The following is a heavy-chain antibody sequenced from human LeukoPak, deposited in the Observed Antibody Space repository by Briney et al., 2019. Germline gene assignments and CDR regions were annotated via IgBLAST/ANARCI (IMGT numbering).Heavy chain of an antibody. V-gene: IGHV4-39*07. J-gene: IGHJ5*02. Sequence: SETLSLTCTVSGGSISSSSYYWGWIRQPPGKGLEWIGSIYYSGSTYYNPSLKSRVTISVDTSKNQFSLKLSSVTAADTAVYYCARDTPNDDILTGYAPDWFDPWGQGTLVTVSS. CDR3: ARDTPNDDILTGYAPDWFDP. D-gene: IGHD3-9*01. CDR1: GGSISSSSYY. CDR2: IYYSGST.